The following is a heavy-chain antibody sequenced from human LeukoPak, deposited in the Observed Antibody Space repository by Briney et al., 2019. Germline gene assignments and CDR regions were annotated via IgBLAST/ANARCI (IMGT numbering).Heavy chain of an antibody. V-gene: IGHV3-33*01. CDR2: IWYDGSNK. J-gene: IGHJ3*02. D-gene: IGHD6-25*01. CDR1: GFTFSSYG. Sequence: HAGGSLRLSCAASGFTFSSYGMHWVRQAPGKGLEWVAVIWYDGSNKYYADSVKGQFTISRDNSKNTLYLQMNSLRAEDTAVYYCARGLWGGAAAFDIWGQGTMVTVSS. CDR3: ARGLWGGAAAFDI.